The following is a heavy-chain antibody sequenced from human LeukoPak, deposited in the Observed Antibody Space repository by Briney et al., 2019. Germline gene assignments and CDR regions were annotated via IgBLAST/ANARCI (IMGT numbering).Heavy chain of an antibody. Sequence: GGSLRLSCAASGFTFSSYSMNWVRQAPGKGLEWVSSISSSSSYIYYADSVKGRFTISRDNAKNSLYLQMNSLRAEDTTVYYCARGQTLDAFDIWGQGTMVTVS. CDR3: ARGQTLDAFDI. CDR1: GFTFSSYS. CDR2: ISSSSSYI. V-gene: IGHV3-21*01. J-gene: IGHJ3*02.